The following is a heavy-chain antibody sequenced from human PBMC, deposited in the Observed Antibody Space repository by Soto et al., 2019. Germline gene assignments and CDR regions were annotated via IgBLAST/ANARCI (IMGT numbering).Heavy chain of an antibody. CDR2: IIPIFETS. CDR1: GGTFNSHA. V-gene: IGHV1-69*01. D-gene: IGHD2-8*01. J-gene: IGHJ4*02. CDR3: ARDRGWLKTNGSFEY. Sequence: QVQLVQSGAEVKKPGASVKVSCKASGGTFNSHALTWVRQAPGHGLEWMGGIIPIFETSTYARKFQGRVKITVEVSMRTAFMELTSLTSDDMAVYYCARDRGWLKTNGSFEYWGQGTLVTVSS.